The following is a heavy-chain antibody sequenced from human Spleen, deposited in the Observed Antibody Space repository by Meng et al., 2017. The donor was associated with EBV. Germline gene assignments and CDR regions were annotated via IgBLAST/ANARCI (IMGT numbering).Heavy chain of an antibody. D-gene: IGHD3-16*02. J-gene: IGHJ4*02. CDR2: IYHSGST. CDR1: GGSISSSNW. CDR3: ARDYPMITFGGVIVTPLYY. Sequence: SRTGVVWSSGTLSLPRAVSGGSISSSNWWSWVRQPPGKGLEWIGEIYHSGSTNYNPSLKSRVTISVDKSKNQFSLKLSSVTAADTAVYYCARDYPMITFGGVIVTPLYYWGQGTLVTVSS. V-gene: IGHV4-4*02.